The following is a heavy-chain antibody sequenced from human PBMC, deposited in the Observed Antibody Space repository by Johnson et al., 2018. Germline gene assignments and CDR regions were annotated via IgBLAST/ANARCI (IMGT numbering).Heavy chain of an antibody. Sequence: VQLVESGGGLVNPGGSLRLSCVASEFSFSSYSMNWVRQAPGKGLEWVANIKQDATEKYYVDSVKGRFTISSDNAKNSLYLQMNSLGVEDTAVYYCAAESAGDSAFDLWGQGTMVTVSS. CDR2: IKQDATEK. CDR3: AAESAGDSAFDL. J-gene: IGHJ3*01. CDR1: EFSFSSYS. V-gene: IGHV3-7*01. D-gene: IGHD7-27*01.